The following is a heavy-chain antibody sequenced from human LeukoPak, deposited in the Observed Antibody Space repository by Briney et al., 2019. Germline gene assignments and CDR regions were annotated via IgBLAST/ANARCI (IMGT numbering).Heavy chain of an antibody. CDR1: GYTFTGYY. Sequence: ASVKVSCKASGYTFTGYYMHWVRQAPGQGLEWMGWINPNSSGTNYAYKFPGRVTMTRDTSITPAYMELSRLRVDDTAGYVCARDPWGDCGYDRGVIFDYWGEGAL. CDR3: ARDPWGDCGYDRGVIFDY. D-gene: IGHD5-12*01. V-gene: IGHV1-2*02. CDR2: INPNSSGT. J-gene: IGHJ4*02.